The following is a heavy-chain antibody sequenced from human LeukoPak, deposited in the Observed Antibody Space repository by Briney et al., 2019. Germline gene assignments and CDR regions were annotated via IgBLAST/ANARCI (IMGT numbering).Heavy chain of an antibody. J-gene: IGHJ6*03. CDR1: GFTFSSYG. CDR2: IRYDGSTK. V-gene: IGHV3-30*02. CDR3: AKGLKTAVGPYMGYHYYMDV. D-gene: IGHD5-18*01. Sequence: PGGSLRLSCAASGFTFSSYGMHWVRQAPGKGLEWVAFIRYDGSTKYYADSVKGRFTISRDNSNNTLHLQMNSLRAEDTALYYCAKGLKTAVGPYMGYHYYMDVWGKGTTVTVSS.